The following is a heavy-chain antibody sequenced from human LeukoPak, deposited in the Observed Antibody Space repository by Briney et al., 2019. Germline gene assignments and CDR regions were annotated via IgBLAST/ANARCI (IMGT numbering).Heavy chain of an antibody. CDR3: ARADNYDSSGYYPFPETEGHWFDP. J-gene: IGHJ5*02. CDR2: IYHSGST. CDR1: GGSISSGGYS. Sequence: SQTLSLTCAVSGGSISSGGYSWSWIRQPPGKGLEWIGYIYHSGSTYHNPSLKSRVTISVDRSKNQFSLKLSSVTAADTAVYYCARADNYDSSGYYPFPETEGHWFDPWGQGTLVTVSS. D-gene: IGHD3-22*01. V-gene: IGHV4-30-2*01.